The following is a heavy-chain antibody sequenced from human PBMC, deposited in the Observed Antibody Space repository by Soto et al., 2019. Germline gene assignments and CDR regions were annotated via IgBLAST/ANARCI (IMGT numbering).Heavy chain of an antibody. D-gene: IGHD2-21*01. CDR3: TRGGGGGLFEH. J-gene: IGHJ4*02. CDR1: GFPFSDYY. CDR2: ISPKSTYR. V-gene: IGHV3-11*06. Sequence: PGGSLSRSCATSGFPFSDYYMSWIRQAPGKGLEWLSHISPKSTYRNYADSVKGRFTISRDNTKSSLFLQMNSLGVEDTAVYYCTRGGGGGLFEHWGQGVLVTVS.